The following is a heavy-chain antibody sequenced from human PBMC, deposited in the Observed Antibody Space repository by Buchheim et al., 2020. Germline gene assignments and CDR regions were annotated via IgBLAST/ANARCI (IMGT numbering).Heavy chain of an antibody. V-gene: IGHV3-21*01. Sequence: EVQLVESGGGLVQPGGCLRLSCAASGFTFSSYSMNWVRQAPGKGLEWVSSISSSSSYIYYADSVQGRFTISRDNAKNSLYLQMNSLRAEDTAVYYCARDHSIAVAGPYYGMDVWGQGTT. CDR1: GFTFSSYS. CDR2: ISSSSSYI. CDR3: ARDHSIAVAGPYYGMDV. D-gene: IGHD6-19*01. J-gene: IGHJ6*02.